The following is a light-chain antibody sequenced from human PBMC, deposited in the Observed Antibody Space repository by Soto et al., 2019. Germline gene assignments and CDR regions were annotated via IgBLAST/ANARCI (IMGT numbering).Light chain of an antibody. V-gene: IGKV3-15*01. CDR1: QSVAGN. CDR2: NAS. CDR3: QQYNNWPPIT. Sequence: EIVMTQSPATLSVSPGERATLSCRASQSVAGNLAWYQQTFGPAPRLLIYNASTRATGIPARFSGSGSGTEFTLTISSQQSEDFAIYYCQQYNNWPPITFGQGTRLEIK. J-gene: IGKJ5*01.